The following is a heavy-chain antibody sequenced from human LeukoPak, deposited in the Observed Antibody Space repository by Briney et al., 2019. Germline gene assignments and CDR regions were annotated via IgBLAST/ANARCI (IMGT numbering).Heavy chain of an antibody. J-gene: IGHJ5*02. CDR1: GGSFSGYY. CDR3: ARRGPGAP. Sequence: SETLSLTCAVYGGSFSGYYWSWIRQPPGKGLEWIGEINHSGSTNYNPSLKSRVTISVDTSKNQFSLKLSSVTAADTAVYYCARRGPGAPWGQGTLVTVSS. D-gene: IGHD3-10*01. CDR2: INHSGST. V-gene: IGHV4-34*01.